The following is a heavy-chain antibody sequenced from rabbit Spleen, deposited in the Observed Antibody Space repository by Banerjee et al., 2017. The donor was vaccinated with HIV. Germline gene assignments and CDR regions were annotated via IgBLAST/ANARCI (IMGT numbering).Heavy chain of an antibody. CDR1: GFSFSSSD. J-gene: IGHJ6*01. Sequence: QEQLVESGGGLVQPEGSLTLTCTASGFSFSSSDYMCWVRQAPGKGPEWIACIYNGDGSTYYASWVNGRFTISRSTSLNTVTLQMTSLTAADTATDFGARDTSSSFSSYGMDLWGQGTLVTVS. CDR2: IYNGDGST. CDR3: ARDTSSSFSSYGMDL. D-gene: IGHD1-1*01. V-gene: IGHV1S47*01.